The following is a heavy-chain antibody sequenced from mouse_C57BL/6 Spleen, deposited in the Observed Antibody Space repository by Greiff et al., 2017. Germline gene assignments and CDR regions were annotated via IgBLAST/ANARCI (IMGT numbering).Heavy chain of an antibody. D-gene: IGHD3-2*02. CDR2: ILPGSGCT. Sequence: QVQLKQSGAELMKPGASVKLSCKATGYTFTGYWIEWVKQRPGHGLAWIGEILPGSGCTNYNEKFKGKATFTADTSSNTAYMQLSSLTTEDSSIYYCARDVGYRCAYWGHGTLVTVAA. CDR1: GYTFTGYW. J-gene: IGHJ3*01. V-gene: IGHV1-9*01. CDR3: ARDVGYRCAY.